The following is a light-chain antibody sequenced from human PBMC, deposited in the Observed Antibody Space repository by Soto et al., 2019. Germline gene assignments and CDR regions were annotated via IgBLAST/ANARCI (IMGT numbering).Light chain of an antibody. V-gene: IGKV3-20*01. CDR1: QSVRSDY. CDR3: QQYGNSPLT. Sequence: PGQRATLSCRASQSVRSDYFAWYQQKPGQAPRVIIFGVSTRATGVPDRFSGGGSGTDFTLTISRLEPEDFALYYCQQYGNSPLTFGGGTKVDIK. J-gene: IGKJ4*01. CDR2: GVS.